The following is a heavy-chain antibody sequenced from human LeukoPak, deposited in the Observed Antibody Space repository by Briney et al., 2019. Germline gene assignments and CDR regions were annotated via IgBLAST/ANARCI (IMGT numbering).Heavy chain of an antibody. CDR3: AGASGGERY. CDR2: IKQVGSEK. CDR1: GFTFIAYW. V-gene: IGHV3-7*04. J-gene: IGHJ4*02. D-gene: IGHD3-10*01. Sequence: GGSLRLSCAASGFTFIAYWLSWVRQPPGGGLEWVANIKQVGSEKYYVDSVKGRFTVSRDNAKNSLYLQMNSLRAEDTAVYFCAGASGGERYWGQGTLVTVSS.